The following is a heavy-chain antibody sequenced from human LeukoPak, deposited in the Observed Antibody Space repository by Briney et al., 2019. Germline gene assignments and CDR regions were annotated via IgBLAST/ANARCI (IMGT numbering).Heavy chain of an antibody. J-gene: IGHJ4*02. CDR2: IYYSGST. Sequence: SETLSLTCAVYGGSFSSYYWSWIRQPPGKGLEWIGYIYYSGSTNYNPSLKSRVTISVDTSKNQFSLKLSSVTAADTAVYYCARAVVTATTWDYWGQGTLVTVSS. CDR1: GGSFSSYY. D-gene: IGHD2-21*02. V-gene: IGHV4-59*01. CDR3: ARAVVTATTWDY.